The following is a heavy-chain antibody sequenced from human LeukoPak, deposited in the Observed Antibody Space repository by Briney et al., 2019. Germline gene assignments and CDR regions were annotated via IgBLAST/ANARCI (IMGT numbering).Heavy chain of an antibody. CDR2: IKQDGSEK. CDR1: GFTFSSYW. V-gene: IGHV3-7*01. Sequence: GGSLRLSCAASGFTFSSYWMSWVRQAPGKGLEWVANIKQDGSEKYYVDSVKGRFTISRDNAKNTLYLQMNSLRAEDTAVYYCASSGYCSSTSCTRFDYWGQGTLVTVSS. CDR3: ASSGYCSSTSCTRFDY. D-gene: IGHD2-2*01. J-gene: IGHJ4*02.